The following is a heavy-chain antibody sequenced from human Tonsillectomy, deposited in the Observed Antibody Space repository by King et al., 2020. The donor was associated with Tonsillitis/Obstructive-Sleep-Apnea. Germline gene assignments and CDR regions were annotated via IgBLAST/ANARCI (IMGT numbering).Heavy chain of an antibody. CDR3: ARDPSSSYGSKTYYYGMDV. J-gene: IGHJ6*02. CDR1: GFSFSSYS. V-gene: IGHV3-30*04. CDR2: ISYDGSKK. D-gene: IGHD6-13*01. Sequence: VQLVESGGGVVQPGRSLRLSCAASGFSFSSYSMHWVRQAPGKGLEWMALISYDGSKKFYADSVKGRFTISRDSSKNTVYVQMNSLRAEDTAVYYCARDPSSSYGSKTYYYGMDVWGHGTTVTVSS.